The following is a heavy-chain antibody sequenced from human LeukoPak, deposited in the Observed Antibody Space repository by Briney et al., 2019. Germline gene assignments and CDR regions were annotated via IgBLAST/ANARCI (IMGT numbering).Heavy chain of an antibody. J-gene: IGHJ4*02. D-gene: IGHD5-12*01. CDR3: ARNEGYSGYDYVGY. CDR2: IYYSGST. Sequence: PSETLSLTCTVSGGSISSYYWSWIRQPPGKGLEWIGYIYYSGSTNYNPSLKSRVTISVDTSKNQFSLKLSSVTAADTAVYYCARNEGYSGYDYVGYWGQGTLVTVSS. CDR1: GGSISSYY. V-gene: IGHV4-59*08.